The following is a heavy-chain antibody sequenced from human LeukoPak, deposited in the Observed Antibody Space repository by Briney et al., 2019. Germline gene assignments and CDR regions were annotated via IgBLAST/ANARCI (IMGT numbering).Heavy chain of an antibody. CDR2: IYSGGST. J-gene: IGHJ4*02. CDR3: ARKHYYDSSGFFPPMDY. V-gene: IGHV3-66*01. Sequence: GGSLRFSCAASGFTVSSNSMSWVRQAPGKGLEWVSVIYSGGSTFYADSVKGRFTISRDNSKNTLYLQMNSLRAEDTAVYYCARKHYYDSSGFFPPMDYWGQGTLVTVSS. D-gene: IGHD3-22*01. CDR1: GFTVSSNS.